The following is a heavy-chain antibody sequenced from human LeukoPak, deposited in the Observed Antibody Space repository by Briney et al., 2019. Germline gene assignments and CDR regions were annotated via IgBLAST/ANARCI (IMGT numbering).Heavy chain of an antibody. J-gene: IGHJ5*02. CDR2: INHSGST. CDR1: GGSFSGYY. D-gene: IGHD2-2*01. CDR3: ARGPNSYCSSTSCYLAWFDP. V-gene: IGHV4-34*01. Sequence: SETQSLTCAVYGGSFSGYYWTWIRQPPGKGLEWIGEINHSGSTNYNTSLKSRVTISVDTSKNQFSLKLSSVTAADTAVYYCARGPNSYCSSTSCYLAWFDPWGQGTLVTVSS.